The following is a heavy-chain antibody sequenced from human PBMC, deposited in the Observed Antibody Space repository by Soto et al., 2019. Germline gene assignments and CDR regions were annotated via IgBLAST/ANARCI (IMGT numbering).Heavy chain of an antibody. CDR2: IYPGDSDT. D-gene: IGHD2-15*01. CDR3: ARPRGYCSGGSCYHYAFDI. CDR1: GYSFTSYW. J-gene: IGHJ3*02. Sequence: PGESLKISCKGSGYSFTSYWIGWVRQMPGKGLEWMEIIYPGDSDTRYSPYFQGQVTISADKSISTAYLQWSSLKASDTAMYYCARPRGYCSGGSCYHYAFDIWGQGTMVTVSS. V-gene: IGHV5-51*01.